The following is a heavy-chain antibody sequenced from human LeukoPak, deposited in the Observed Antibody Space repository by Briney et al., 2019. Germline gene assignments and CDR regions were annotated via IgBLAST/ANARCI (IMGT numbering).Heavy chain of an antibody. CDR1: GFTFSSYS. J-gene: IGHJ4*02. Sequence: SGGSLRLSCAASGFTFSSYSMNWVRQAPGKGLEWVSSISSSSSYIYYADSVKGRFTISRDNAKNSLYLQMNSLRAEDTAVYYCAKDQNTITIFGVIGDYWGQGTLVTVSS. CDR2: ISSSSSYI. D-gene: IGHD3-3*01. V-gene: IGHV3-21*01. CDR3: AKDQNTITIFGVIGDY.